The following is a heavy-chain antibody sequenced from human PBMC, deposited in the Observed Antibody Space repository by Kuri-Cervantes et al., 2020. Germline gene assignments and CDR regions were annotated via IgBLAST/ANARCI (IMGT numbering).Heavy chain of an antibody. CDR2: ISSSSSTI. CDR1: GFTFSSYS. Sequence: GESLKISCAASGFTFSSYSMNWVRQAPGKGLEWVSYISSSSSTIYYADSVKGRFTISRDNAKNSLYLQMNSLRAEDTAVYYCARDIGVFYYDSSGYYSWGQGTLVTVSS. J-gene: IGHJ4*02. D-gene: IGHD3-22*01. CDR3: ARDIGVFYYDSSGYYS. V-gene: IGHV3-48*01.